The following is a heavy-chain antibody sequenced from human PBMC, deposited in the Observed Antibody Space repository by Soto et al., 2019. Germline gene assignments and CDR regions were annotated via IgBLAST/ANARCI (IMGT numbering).Heavy chain of an antibody. J-gene: IGHJ4*02. CDR3: AVYCISTSCRWGY. CDR1: GFTFSSYA. Sequence: QVQLVESGGGVVQPGRSLRLSCAASGFTFSSYAMHWVRQAPGKGLEWVAVISYDGSNKYYADSVKGRFTISRDNSKNTLYLQMNSLRAEDTAVYYCAVYCISTSCRWGYWGQGTLVTVSS. CDR2: ISYDGSNK. D-gene: IGHD2-2*01. V-gene: IGHV3-30-3*01.